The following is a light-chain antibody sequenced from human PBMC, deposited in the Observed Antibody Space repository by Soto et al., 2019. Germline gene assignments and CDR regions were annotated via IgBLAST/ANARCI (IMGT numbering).Light chain of an antibody. J-gene: IGKJ3*01. V-gene: IGKV4-1*01. CDR3: QQYYSTPLVT. CDR2: WAS. CDR1: QSVLYSSNNKNY. Sequence: DIVMTQSPDSLAVSLGERATINCKSSQSVLYSSNNKNYLAWYQQKPGQPPKLLIYWASTRESGVPDRFSGSGSGTDFTLTISSLQAEDVAVYYCQQYYSTPLVTFGPGTKVD.